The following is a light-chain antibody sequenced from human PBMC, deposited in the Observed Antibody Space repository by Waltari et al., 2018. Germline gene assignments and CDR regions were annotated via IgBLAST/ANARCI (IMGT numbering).Light chain of an antibody. J-gene: IGKJ1*01. V-gene: IGKV1-5*01. CDR2: HAS. CDR1: ESIGTS. Sequence: DIQMTQSPSNLSASVGDRVTFTCRASESIGTSLAWYQQKSGKAPKLLIYHASTLEGGVPSRFSGSGSGTDFTLTISSLQPDDFATYFCQQYYTYSLWAFGQGTKVETK. CDR3: QQYYTYSLWA.